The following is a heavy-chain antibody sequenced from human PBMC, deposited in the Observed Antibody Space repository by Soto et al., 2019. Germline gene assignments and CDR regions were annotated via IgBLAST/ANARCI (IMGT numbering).Heavy chain of an antibody. J-gene: IGHJ6*02. Sequence: GESLKISCKGSGYSFTSYWISWVRQMPGKGLEWMGRIDPSDSYTNYSPSFQGHVTISADKSISTAYLQWSSLKASDTAMYYCARGAGTTVTSYYYYYYGMDVWGQGTMVTVSS. D-gene: IGHD4-4*01. V-gene: IGHV5-10-1*01. CDR3: ARGAGTTVTSYYYYYYGMDV. CDR2: IDPSDSYT. CDR1: GYSFTSYW.